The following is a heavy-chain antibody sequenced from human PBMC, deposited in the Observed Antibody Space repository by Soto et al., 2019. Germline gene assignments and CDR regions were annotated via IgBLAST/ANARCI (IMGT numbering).Heavy chain of an antibody. V-gene: IGHV4-59*12. D-gene: IGHD5-18*01. CDR3: ARAVVDTLKLVC. J-gene: IGHJ4*02. Sequence: PSPTLSLTCTVSGGSISSYYWSWIRQPPGKGLEWIGYIYYSGSTNYNPSLKSRVTISVDTSKNQFSLKLSAVTAADTAVYYCARAVVDTLKLVCWGQGTLVTVSS. CDR2: IYYSGST. CDR1: GGSISSYY.